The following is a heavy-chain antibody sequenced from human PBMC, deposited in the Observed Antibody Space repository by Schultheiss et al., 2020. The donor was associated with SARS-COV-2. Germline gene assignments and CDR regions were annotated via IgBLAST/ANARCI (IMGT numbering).Heavy chain of an antibody. CDR3: ARDSYIGVVVPAAIQDY. CDR1: GFTFSSYD. Sequence: GGSLRLSCAASGFTFSSYDMHWVRQAPGKGLEWVANIKQDGSEKYYVDSVKGRFTISRDNAKNSLYLQMNSLRAEDTAVYYCARDSYIGVVVPAAIQDYWGQGTLVTVSS. D-gene: IGHD2-2*01. V-gene: IGHV3-7*01. CDR2: IKQDGSEK. J-gene: IGHJ4*02.